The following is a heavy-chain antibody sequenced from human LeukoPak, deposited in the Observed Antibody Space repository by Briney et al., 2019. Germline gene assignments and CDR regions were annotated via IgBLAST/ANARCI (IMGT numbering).Heavy chain of an antibody. D-gene: IGHD2-21*02. CDR3: AKDLAMGTAISSGGFDY. V-gene: IGHV3-23*01. CDR1: GFTFSSYA. Sequence: GGSLRLSCAASGFTFSSYAMSWVRQAPGKGLGWVSNISNTGGNTYYADSVKGRFTISRDNSKNTLYLQMNSLRADDTAVYYCAKDLAMGTAISSGGFDYWGQGTLVTVSS. J-gene: IGHJ4*02. CDR2: ISNTGGNT.